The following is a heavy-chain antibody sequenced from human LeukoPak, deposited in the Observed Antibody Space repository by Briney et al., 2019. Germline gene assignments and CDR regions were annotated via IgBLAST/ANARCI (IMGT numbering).Heavy chain of an antibody. V-gene: IGHV4-4*07. CDR1: GGSISSYY. Sequence: SETQSLTCTVSGGSISSYYWSWIRQPAGKGLEWIGRIYTSGSTNYNPSLKSRVTMSVDTSKNQFSLKLSSVTAADTAVYYCARSRDWNYGGSPNWFDPWAREPWSPSPQ. J-gene: IGHJ5*02. D-gene: IGHD1-7*01. CDR3: ARSRDWNYGGSPNWFDP. CDR2: IYTSGST.